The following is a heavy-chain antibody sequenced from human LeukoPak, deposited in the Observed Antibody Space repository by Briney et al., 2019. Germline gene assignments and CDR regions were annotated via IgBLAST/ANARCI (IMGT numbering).Heavy chain of an antibody. CDR2: ISAYNGNT. V-gene: IGHV1-18*01. J-gene: IGHJ4*02. CDR3: ARAAVFDY. Sequence: SVKVSCKGSVYTFTSYGISWVRQAPGQGLEWMGWISAYNGNTNYAQKLQGRVTMTRHTSTSTAYMELRSLRSDDPAVYYCARAAVFDYWGQGNLVTVSS. CDR1: VYTFTSYG.